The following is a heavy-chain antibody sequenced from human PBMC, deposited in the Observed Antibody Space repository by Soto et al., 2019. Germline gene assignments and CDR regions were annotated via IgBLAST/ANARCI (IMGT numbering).Heavy chain of an antibody. J-gene: IGHJ4*02. CDR2: ISYDSTYK. V-gene: IGHV3-30-3*01. CDR3: ARTRNYIVATPLDH. Sequence: QVQLVESGGGVVQPGRSLRLSCAASGFTFSNYAIHWVRQAPGKGLEWVAAISYDSTYKYYADSVKGRFTISRDNSKDTLYLQMNSLRTEDTALYYCARTRNYIVATPLDHWGQGTLVTVSS. CDR1: GFTFSNYA. D-gene: IGHD5-12*01.